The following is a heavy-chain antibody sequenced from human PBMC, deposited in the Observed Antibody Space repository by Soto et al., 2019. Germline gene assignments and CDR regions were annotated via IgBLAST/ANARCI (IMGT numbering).Heavy chain of an antibody. V-gene: IGHV4-31*03. D-gene: IGHD5-12*01. J-gene: IGHJ3*01. CDR1: GGSINSGAYY. CDR2: IYYSGST. CDR3: ARARLRAVYAFDF. Sequence: QVQLQESGPGLVNPSQTLSLTCTVSGGSINSGAYYWSWVRQHPGKGLEWIGYIYYSGSTYFSPSLKSRLTISIDTSKNQFSLKLSSVTAADTAMYYCARARLRAVYAFDFWGQGTMVIVSS.